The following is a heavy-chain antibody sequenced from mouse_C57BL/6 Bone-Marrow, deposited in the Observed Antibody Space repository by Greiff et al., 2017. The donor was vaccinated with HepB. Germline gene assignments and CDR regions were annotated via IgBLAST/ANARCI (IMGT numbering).Heavy chain of an antibody. CDR2: NNPGSGGT. CDR3: ARRGNYFDY. J-gene: IGHJ2*01. V-gene: IGHV1-54*01. D-gene: IGHD1-1*01. Sequence: VQLQQSGAELVRPGTSVKVSCKASGYAFTNYLIEWVKQRPGQGLEWIGENNPGSGGTNYNEKFKGKATLTADKSSSTAYMQLSSLTSEDSAVYYCARRGNYFDYWGQGTTLTVSS. CDR1: GYAFTNYL.